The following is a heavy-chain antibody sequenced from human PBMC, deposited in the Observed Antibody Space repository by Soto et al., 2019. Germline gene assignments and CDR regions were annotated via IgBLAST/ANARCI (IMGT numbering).Heavy chain of an antibody. CDR2: INHSGST. CDR3: AREGPSIAARRDYFDY. J-gene: IGHJ4*02. CDR1: GGSFSGYY. V-gene: IGHV4-34*01. Sequence: SETLSLTCAVYGGSFSGYYWSWIRQPPGKGLEWIGEINHSGSTNYNPSLKSRVTISVDTSKNQFSLKLSSVTAAETAVYYCAREGPSIAARRDYFDYWGQGTLVTVSS. D-gene: IGHD6-6*01.